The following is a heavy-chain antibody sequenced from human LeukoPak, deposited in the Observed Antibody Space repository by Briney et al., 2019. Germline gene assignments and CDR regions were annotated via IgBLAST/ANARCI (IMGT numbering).Heavy chain of an antibody. CDR2: IHYSGST. CDR1: GDSISSTSHY. Sequence: SETLSLTCTVSGDSISSTSHYWGWIRQPPGKGLEWIGSIHYSGSTYYTPSLKSRVTTSLDTTMNQISLKLSSVTAADTAVYNCAREQQHLLVLTLIERGDGFDIWGHGTMVIVSS. V-gene: IGHV4-39*07. D-gene: IGHD2-21*02. CDR3: AREQQHLLVLTLIERGDGFDI. J-gene: IGHJ3*02.